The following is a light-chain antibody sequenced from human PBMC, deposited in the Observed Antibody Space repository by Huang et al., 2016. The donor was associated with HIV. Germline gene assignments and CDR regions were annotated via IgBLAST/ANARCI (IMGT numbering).Light chain of an antibody. CDR3: QQRSSGVT. J-gene: IGKJ4*01. CDR2: DTS. Sequence: IVLTQSPATLAWYPGERVTLSCRASQSVGNCIAWYQQHPGQSPKLLIYDTSNRATGTPVRFSGSGSGTDFTLTISSLESEDFAVYYCQQRSSGVTFGGGTKVQVK. CDR1: QSVGNC. V-gene: IGKV3-11*01.